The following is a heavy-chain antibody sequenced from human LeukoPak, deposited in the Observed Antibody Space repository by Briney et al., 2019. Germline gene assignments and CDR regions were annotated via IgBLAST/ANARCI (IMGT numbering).Heavy chain of an antibody. CDR2: IMIGGDGK. Sequence: PGGSLGLSCAGSGFTFNNYAMSWVRRAPRKGLEWVSTIMIGGDGKHYADSVKGRFTISRDRSKSTLFLQMDDLRADDTAVYYCVRAAPQNCYPSSCSLFDKWGQGTLVTVSS. CDR1: GFTFNNYA. CDR3: VRAAPQNCYPSSCSLFDK. V-gene: IGHV3-23*01. D-gene: IGHD2-2*01. J-gene: IGHJ4*02.